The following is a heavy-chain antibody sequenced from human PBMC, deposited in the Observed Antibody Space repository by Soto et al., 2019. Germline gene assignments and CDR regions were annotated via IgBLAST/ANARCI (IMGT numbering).Heavy chain of an antibody. CDR1: GASVRSGGYY. CDR2: IYYTGST. J-gene: IGHJ4*02. CDR3: ARIEMASIK. Sequence: TLSLTFSVSGASVRSGGYYWSWLRQSPGKGLEWIGHIYYTGSTFHSPSLKSRLTISLDTSKNQFSLDLRSVTAADTAMYYCARIEMASIKWGRGTLVTVPS. V-gene: IGHV4-31*03.